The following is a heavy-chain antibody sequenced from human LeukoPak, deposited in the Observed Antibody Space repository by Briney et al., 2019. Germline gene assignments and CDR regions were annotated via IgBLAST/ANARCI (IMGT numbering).Heavy chain of an antibody. CDR1: GFTFSSYW. CDR2: IKQDGSEK. CDR3: ARVRVGATVDY. D-gene: IGHD1-26*01. Sequence: GGSLRLSCAASGFTFSSYWMSWVRQAPGKGLEWVANIKQDGSEKYYVDSVKGRFTIFRDNAKNSLYLQMNSLRAEDTAVYYWARVRVGATVDYWGQGTLVTVSS. V-gene: IGHV3-7*01. J-gene: IGHJ4*02.